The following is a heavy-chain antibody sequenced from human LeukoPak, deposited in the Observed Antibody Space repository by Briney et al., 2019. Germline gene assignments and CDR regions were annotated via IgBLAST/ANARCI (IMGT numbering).Heavy chain of an antibody. CDR3: ALMPGDDFDY. J-gene: IGHJ4*02. D-gene: IGHD3-10*01. CDR2: IIPIFGTA. V-gene: IGHV1-69*05. CDR1: GGTFSSYA. Sequence: SVKVSCKASGGTFSSYAISWVRQAPGQGLEWMGRIIPIFGTANYAQKFQGRVTITTDESTSTAYMELGSLRSEDTAVFYCALMPGDDFDYWGQGTLVTVSS.